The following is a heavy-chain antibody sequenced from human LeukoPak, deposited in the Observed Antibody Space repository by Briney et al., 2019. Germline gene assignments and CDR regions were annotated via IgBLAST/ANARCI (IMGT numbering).Heavy chain of an antibody. Sequence: PSETLSLTCAVYGGSFSGYYWNWIRQPPGKGLEWIGEIDHSGSTTYNPSLKSRVTISLDTSKNQFSLKLSSVTAADTAVYYCAREYSSSRLAPGYWGQGTLVTVSS. CDR1: GGSFSGYY. CDR3: AREYSSSRLAPGY. CDR2: IDHSGST. J-gene: IGHJ4*02. V-gene: IGHV4-34*01. D-gene: IGHD6-13*01.